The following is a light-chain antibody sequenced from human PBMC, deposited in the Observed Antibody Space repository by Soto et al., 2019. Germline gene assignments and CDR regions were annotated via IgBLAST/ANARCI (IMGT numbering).Light chain of an antibody. Sequence: QAVVTQEPSLTVSPGGTVTLTCASSTGSVTSGYYPNWFQQKPGQAHRALIYSISNKYSWTPARFSGSLLGGKAALTLSGVQPEDEAEYYCLLYYGGAQWVFGGGTKLTVL. CDR3: LLYYGGAQWV. CDR1: TGSVTSGYY. CDR2: SIS. V-gene: IGLV7-43*01. J-gene: IGLJ3*02.